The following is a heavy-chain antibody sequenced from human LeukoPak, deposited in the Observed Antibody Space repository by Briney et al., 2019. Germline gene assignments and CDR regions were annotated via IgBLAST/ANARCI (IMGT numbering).Heavy chain of an antibody. CDR1: GFTFRNYW. CDR2: NSDGSSR. Sequence: GGSLRLSCAASGFTFRNYWMHWVPQAPGKGLVWVSRNSDGSSRNYADSVKGRFTISRDNAKNTLYLQMNSLRAEDTAVYYCAREGNSNYVWGQGTLVTVSS. J-gene: IGHJ4*02. D-gene: IGHD4-11*01. V-gene: IGHV3-74*01. CDR3: AREGNSNYV.